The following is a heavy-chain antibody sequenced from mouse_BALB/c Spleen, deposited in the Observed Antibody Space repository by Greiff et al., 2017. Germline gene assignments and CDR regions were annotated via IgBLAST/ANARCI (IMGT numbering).Heavy chain of an antibody. D-gene: IGHD1-1*01. CDR1: GYSITSGYS. CDR3: ARSYCDGSIHLDN. V-gene: IGHV3-1*02. CDR2: IHYSGST. Sequence: VQLQQSGPDLVKPSQSLSLTCTVTGYSITSGYSWHWIRQFPRNQLEWRGYIHYSGSTNYNPSFKSRISITRDTSTNQVFLQLNSVTTEDTATLYCARSYCDGSIHLDNGGQGTTPTVS. J-gene: IGHJ2*01.